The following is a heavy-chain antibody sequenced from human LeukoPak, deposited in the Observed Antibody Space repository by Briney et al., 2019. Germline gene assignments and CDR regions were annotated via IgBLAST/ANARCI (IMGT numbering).Heavy chain of an antibody. V-gene: IGHV4-59*01. CDR1: GGSISSYY. CDR3: ARERAARLLDY. J-gene: IGHJ4*02. CDR2: IYYSGST. D-gene: IGHD6-6*01. Sequence: SETLSLTCTVSGGSISSYYWSWIRQPPGKGLGWIGYIYYSGSTNYNPSLKSRVTISVDTSKNQFSLKLSSVTAADTAVYYCARERAARLLDYWGQGTLVTVSS.